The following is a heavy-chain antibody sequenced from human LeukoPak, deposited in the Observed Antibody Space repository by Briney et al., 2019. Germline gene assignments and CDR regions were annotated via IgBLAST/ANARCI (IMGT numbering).Heavy chain of an antibody. CDR2: INPSGGST. D-gene: IGHD1-14*01. J-gene: IGHJ4*02. Sequence: ASVKVSCKTSGYTFTSYFLHWVRQAPGQGLEWMGIINPSGGSTTYAQKFQGRVTMTRDTSTSTVYMELSSLRSEDTAVYYRATRMGYWGQGTLVTVSS. CDR3: ATRMGY. CDR1: GYTFTSYF. V-gene: IGHV1-46*01.